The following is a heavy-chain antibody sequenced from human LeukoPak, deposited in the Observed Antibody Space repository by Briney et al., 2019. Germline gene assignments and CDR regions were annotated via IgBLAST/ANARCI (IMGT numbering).Heavy chain of an antibody. CDR2: INPNSGGT. CDR1: GYTFTGYY. V-gene: IGHV1-2*02. Sequence: ASVKVSCKASGYTFTGYYMHWVRQAPGQGLEWMGLINPNSGGTNYAQKVQGRVTMTRDTSISTAYLELSRLRSDDTAVYYCARANPYCSSTSCYDWFDPWGQGTLVTVSS. J-gene: IGHJ5*02. CDR3: ARANPYCSSTSCYDWFDP. D-gene: IGHD2-2*01.